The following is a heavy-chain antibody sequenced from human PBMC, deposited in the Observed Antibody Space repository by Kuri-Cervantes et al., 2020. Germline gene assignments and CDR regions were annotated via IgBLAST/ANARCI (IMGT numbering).Heavy chain of an antibody. J-gene: IGHJ3*02. Sequence: GESLKISCAASGFTFSSYSMNWVRQAPGKGLEWVSSISSSSSYIYYADSVKGRFTISRDNSKNTLYLQMNSLRAEDTAVYYCARAIGASGWVEYYYDSSGYYDAFDIWGQGTMVTVSS. D-gene: IGHD3-22*01. V-gene: IGHV3-21*01. CDR1: GFTFSSYS. CDR3: ARAIGASGWVEYYYDSSGYYDAFDI. CDR2: ISSSSSYI.